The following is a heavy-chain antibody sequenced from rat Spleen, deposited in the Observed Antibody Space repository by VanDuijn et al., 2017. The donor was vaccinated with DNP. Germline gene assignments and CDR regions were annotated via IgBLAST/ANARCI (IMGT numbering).Heavy chain of an antibody. CDR3: ATEGSGSFDY. D-gene: IGHD1-7*01. CDR2: ISPSGGST. Sequence: EVQLVESGGGLVQPGGSLKLSCVVSGFTFRNYGMHWIRQAPTKGLEWVASISPSGGSTYYRDSVKGRFTISRDNAKSTLYLQMDSLRSEDTATYYCATEGSGSFDYWGQGVMVTVSS. CDR1: GFTFRNYG. J-gene: IGHJ2*01. V-gene: IGHV5-19*01.